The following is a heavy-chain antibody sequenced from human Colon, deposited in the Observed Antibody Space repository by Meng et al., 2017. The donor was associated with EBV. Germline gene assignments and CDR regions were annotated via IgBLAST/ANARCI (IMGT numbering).Heavy chain of an antibody. D-gene: IGHD2-21*02. J-gene: IGHJ5*02. Sequence: SDPGLIHPHQPRSLTCAFSGDSISSGDYSWSWIRQPPGQGLEWIGYIYHGGTTYNTSLKSRVTISVDNSKNQFSLRLTSVTAADTAVYYCARGPYCGGDCYWFDPWGQGTLVTVSS. CDR1: GDSISSGDYS. CDR2: IYHGGTT. CDR3: ARGPYCGGDCYWFDP. V-gene: IGHV4-30-2*01.